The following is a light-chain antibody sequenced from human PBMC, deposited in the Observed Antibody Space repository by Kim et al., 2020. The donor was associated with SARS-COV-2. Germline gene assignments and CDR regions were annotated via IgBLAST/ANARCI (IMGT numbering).Light chain of an antibody. CDR3: SAWDRSLSAWV. J-gene: IGLJ3*02. Sequence: RQTAPLPCTGNSNNVGDEGAAWLQQHQGHPPKLLSYRNNNRPSGISERLSASKSGNTASLTITGLQPEDEADYYCSAWDRSLSAWVFGGGTQLTVL. CDR1: SNNVGDEG. V-gene: IGLV10-54*01. CDR2: RNN.